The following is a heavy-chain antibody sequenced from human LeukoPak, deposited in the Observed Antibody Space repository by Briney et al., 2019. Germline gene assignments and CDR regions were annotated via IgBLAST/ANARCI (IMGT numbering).Heavy chain of an antibody. Sequence: ASVKVSCKASGYTFTSYYMHWVRQAPGQGLEWMGIINPSGGSTSYAQKFQGRVTMTRDTSTSTVYMGLSSLRSEDTAVYYCARGDIAARPGGDGMDVWGQGTTVTVSS. J-gene: IGHJ6*02. V-gene: IGHV1-46*01. CDR1: GYTFTSYY. D-gene: IGHD6-6*01. CDR3: ARGDIAARPGGDGMDV. CDR2: INPSGGST.